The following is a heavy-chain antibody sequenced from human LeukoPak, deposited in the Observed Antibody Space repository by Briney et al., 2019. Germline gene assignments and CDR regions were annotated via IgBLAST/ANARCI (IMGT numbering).Heavy chain of an antibody. CDR1: GYTFTSYY. Sequence: ASVKVSCKASGYTFTSYYMHWVRQAPGQGLEWMGMFNPSGGGTTYAQKFQGRVTMTRDTSTSTVYMELSSLRPEDTAVYYCARGRFVLDYYRFDYWGQGTLVTVSS. V-gene: IGHV1-46*01. CDR2: FNPSGGGT. CDR3: ARGRFVLDYYRFDY. J-gene: IGHJ4*02. D-gene: IGHD3-22*01.